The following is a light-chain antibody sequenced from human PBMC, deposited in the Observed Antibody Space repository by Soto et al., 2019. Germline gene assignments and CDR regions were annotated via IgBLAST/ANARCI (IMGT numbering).Light chain of an antibody. Sequence: EIVLTQSPGTLSLSPGERATLSCRARQSVSSYLAWYQQKPGQAPRLLIYDASSRATGIPDRFSGSGSGTDFTLTISRLEPEDFAVYYCQHYGSSRTFGQGTKVEIK. CDR1: QSVSSY. CDR3: QHYGSSRT. CDR2: DAS. J-gene: IGKJ1*01. V-gene: IGKV3-20*01.